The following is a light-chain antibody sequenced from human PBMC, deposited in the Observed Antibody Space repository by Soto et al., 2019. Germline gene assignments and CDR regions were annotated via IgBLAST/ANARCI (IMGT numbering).Light chain of an antibody. CDR2: GAS. J-gene: IGKJ5*01. CDR3: QQYSNWPLIT. Sequence: EIVMTQSPATLSVSPGERVTISCRASQSVRSNLAWYQQRPGQAPRLLTYGASTRATGIPARFSGSGSGTEFTLTISSLQSEDFAVYYCQQYSNWPLITFGQGTRLEIK. CDR1: QSVRSN. V-gene: IGKV3-15*01.